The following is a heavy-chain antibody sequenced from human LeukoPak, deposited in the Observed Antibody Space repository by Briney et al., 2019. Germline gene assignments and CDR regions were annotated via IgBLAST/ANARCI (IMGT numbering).Heavy chain of an antibody. CDR1: GFTFTTYA. V-gene: IGHV3-23*01. CDR3: AKAAIRGVIWYYFDY. Sequence: PGGSLRLSCAASGFTFTTYAMSWVRQAPGKRLEWVSAISGSGDSTNYADSVKGRFTISRDNSKNTLYLQMNSLRAEDTAVYYCAKAAIRGVIWYYFDYWGQGTLVTVSS. J-gene: IGHJ4*02. CDR2: ISGSGDST. D-gene: IGHD3-10*01.